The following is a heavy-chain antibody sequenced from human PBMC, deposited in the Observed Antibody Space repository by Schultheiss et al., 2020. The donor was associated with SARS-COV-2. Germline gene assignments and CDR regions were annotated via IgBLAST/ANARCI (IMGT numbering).Heavy chain of an antibody. CDR3: ARGAYTSVWT. CDR1: GGSISSGGYS. Sequence: SETLSLTCAVSGGSISSGGYSWSWIRQPPGKGLEWIGYIYYSGSTYYNPSLKSRVTISVDTSKNQFSLKLSSVTAADTAVYYCARGAYTSVWTWGQGTLVTVSS. J-gene: IGHJ5*02. V-gene: IGHV4-30-2*01. D-gene: IGHD6-19*01. CDR2: IYYSGST.